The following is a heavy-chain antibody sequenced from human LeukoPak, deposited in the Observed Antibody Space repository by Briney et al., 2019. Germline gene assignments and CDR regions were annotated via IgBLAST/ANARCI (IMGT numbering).Heavy chain of an antibody. CDR3: ARVATIARWSFDL. V-gene: IGHV3-72*01. CDR1: GFTLSDHY. D-gene: IGHD4/OR15-4a*01. CDR2: TRNKASSYST. Sequence: PGGSLRLSCAASGFTLSDHYMDWVRQAPGKGLEWVGRTRNKASSYSTQYAASMKGRFIISRDDSKNSLYLQLGSLSTDDTAFYYCARVATIARWSFDLWGRGTLVTVSS. J-gene: IGHJ2*01.